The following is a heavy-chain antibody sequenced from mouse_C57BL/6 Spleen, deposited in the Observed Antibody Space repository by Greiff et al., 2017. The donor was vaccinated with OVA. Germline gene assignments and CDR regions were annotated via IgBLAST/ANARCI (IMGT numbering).Heavy chain of an antibody. D-gene: IGHD1-1*01. V-gene: IGHV1-9*01. CDR1: GYTFTGYW. CDR3: ARRPTTVVEEDYAMDY. Sequence: VQLQQSGAELMKPGASVKLSCKATGYTFTGYWIEWVKQRPGHGLEWIGEILPGSGSTNYNEKFKGKATFTADTSSNTAYMQLSSLTTEDSAIYYCARRPTTVVEEDYAMDYWGQGTSVTVSS. J-gene: IGHJ4*01. CDR2: ILPGSGST.